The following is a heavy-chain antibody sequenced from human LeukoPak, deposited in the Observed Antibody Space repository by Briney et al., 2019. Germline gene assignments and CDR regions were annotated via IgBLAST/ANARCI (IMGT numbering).Heavy chain of an antibody. D-gene: IGHD6-19*01. CDR2: IYSGGST. Sequence: GGSLRLSCAASGFTVSSNYMSWVRQAPGKGLEWVSVIYSGGSTYYADSVKGRFTISRDNSKDTLYLQMNSLRAEDTAVYYCAKLGYSSGWFDYWGQGTLVTVSS. CDR1: GFTVSSNY. CDR3: AKLGYSSGWFDY. V-gene: IGHV3-53*01. J-gene: IGHJ5*01.